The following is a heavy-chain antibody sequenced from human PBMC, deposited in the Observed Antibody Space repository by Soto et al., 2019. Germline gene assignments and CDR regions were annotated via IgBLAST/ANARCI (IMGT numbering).Heavy chain of an antibody. J-gene: IGHJ4*02. CDR3: ARDGGRHSGGIDY. V-gene: IGHV1-69*01. Sequence: QVQLVQSGAEVKKPGSSVKVSCKASGGTFSSYSINWVRQAPGQGLEWMGEIIPIFGTANYAQKFQGRVTITADESTSTAYMALSSLRSEDTDVYYCARDGGRHSGGIDYWGQGTLVTVS. CDR1: GGTFSSYS. D-gene: IGHD1-26*01. CDR2: IIPIFGTA.